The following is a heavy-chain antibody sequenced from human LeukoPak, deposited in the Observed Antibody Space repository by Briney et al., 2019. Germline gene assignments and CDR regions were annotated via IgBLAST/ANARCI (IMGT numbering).Heavy chain of an antibody. CDR3: ARDRITMIVENAFDI. CDR1: GFTFSSYS. V-gene: IGHV3-21*01. D-gene: IGHD3-22*01. CDR2: ISSTGSYI. Sequence: PEGSLRLSCAASGFTFSSYSMNWVRQAPGKGLEWVSSISSTGSYIYYADSVKGRFTIFRDNAKKSLFLQIYSLRAEDTAVYFCARDRITMIVENAFDIWGQGTTVIVSS. J-gene: IGHJ3*02.